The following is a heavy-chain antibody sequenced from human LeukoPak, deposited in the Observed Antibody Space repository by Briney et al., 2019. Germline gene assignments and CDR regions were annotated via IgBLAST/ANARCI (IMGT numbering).Heavy chain of an antibody. V-gene: IGHV3-30*18. Sequence: PGGSLRLSCAASGFTFSSYGMHWVRQAPGKGLEWVAVISYDGSNKYYADSVKGRFTISRDNSKNTLYLQMNSLRAEDTAVYYCAKGGVSMDVWAKGPRSPSP. CDR3: AKGGVSMDV. CDR1: GFTFSSYG. D-gene: IGHD6-13*01. CDR2: ISYDGSNK. J-gene: IGHJ6*03.